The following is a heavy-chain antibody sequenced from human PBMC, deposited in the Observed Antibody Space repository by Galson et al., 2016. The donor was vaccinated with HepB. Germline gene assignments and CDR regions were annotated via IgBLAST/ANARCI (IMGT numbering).Heavy chain of an antibody. J-gene: IGHJ4*02. Sequence: SVKVSCKASGYRFSAYYIHWVRQAPGQGLEWVGRINADSGATYYAPKFQGRVSMNRATSIITAYMELTSLTSDDTAIYFCARDGEEYFNGSGGYSSLDYWGQATLVTVSS. CDR3: ARDGEEYFNGSGGYSSLDY. D-gene: IGHD3-22*01. CDR2: INADSGAT. CDR1: GYRFSAYY. V-gene: IGHV1-2*06.